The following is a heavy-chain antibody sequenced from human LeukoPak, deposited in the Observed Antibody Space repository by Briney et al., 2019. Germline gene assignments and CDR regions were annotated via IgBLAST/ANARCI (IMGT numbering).Heavy chain of an antibody. CDR3: ARDSRVVADHDY. J-gene: IGHJ4*02. V-gene: IGHV1-69*04. CDR1: GGSFSSYG. Sequence: ASVKVSCKASGGSFSSYGISWVRLAPGQGLEWMGRIIPILGIANYAQKFQGRVTITADKSTSTAYMELRSLRSEDTAVYYCARDSRVVADHDYWGQGTLVTVSS. CDR2: IIPILGIA. D-gene: IGHD2-15*01.